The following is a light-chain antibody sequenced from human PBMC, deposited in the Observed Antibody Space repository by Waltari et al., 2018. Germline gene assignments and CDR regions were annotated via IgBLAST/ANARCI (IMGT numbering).Light chain of an antibody. Sequence: CRAVESVSRYLAWYQQKPGQAPRLLIYEASNRATGIPARFSGSGSGTDFTLTISSLEPEDFAVYYCQHRSDWPLTFGGGTKVEIK. CDR1: ESVSRY. CDR2: EAS. V-gene: IGKV3-11*01. J-gene: IGKJ4*01. CDR3: QHRSDWPLT.